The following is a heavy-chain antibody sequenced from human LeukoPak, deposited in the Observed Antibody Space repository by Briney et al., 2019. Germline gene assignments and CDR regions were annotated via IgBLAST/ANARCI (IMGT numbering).Heavy chain of an antibody. D-gene: IGHD4-17*01. CDR3: ARVQHTVTDVSDY. CDR1: GGTFSSYA. J-gene: IGHJ4*02. V-gene: IGHV1-69*04. Sequence: ASVKVSCKASGGTFSSYAISWVRQAPGQGLEWMGRIIPILGIANYAQKFQGRVTITADKSTSTAYMELSSLRSEDTAVYYCARVQHTVTDVSDYWGQGTLVTVSS. CDR2: IIPILGIA.